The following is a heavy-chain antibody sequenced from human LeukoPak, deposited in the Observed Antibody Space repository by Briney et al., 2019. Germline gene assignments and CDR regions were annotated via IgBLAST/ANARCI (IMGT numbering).Heavy chain of an antibody. V-gene: IGHV1-18*01. D-gene: IGHD3-10*02. CDR1: GYTFTSYG. CDR2: ISAYNGNT. Sequence: VASVKVSCKASGYTFTSYGISWVRQAPGQGLERMGWISAYNGNTNYAQKLQGRVTMTTDTSTSTAYTELRSLRSDDTAVYYCARCSGAYSNYYYYGMDVWGQGTTVTVSS. J-gene: IGHJ6*02. CDR3: ARCSGAYSNYYYYGMDV.